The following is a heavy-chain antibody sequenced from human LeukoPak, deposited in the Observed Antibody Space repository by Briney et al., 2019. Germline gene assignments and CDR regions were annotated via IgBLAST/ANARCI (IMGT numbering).Heavy chain of an antibody. CDR2: IYHSGST. CDR3: ARAGDYYESSGYPSSWFDP. J-gene: IGHJ5*02. V-gene: IGHV4-30-2*01. CDR1: GGSISSGGYS. Sequence: PSQTLSLTCAVSGGSISSGGYSWSWIRQPPGKGLEWIGYIYHSGSTYYNPSLKSRVTISVDRSKNQFSLKLSSVTAADTAVYYCARAGDYYESSGYPSSWFDPWGQGTLVTVSS. D-gene: IGHD3-22*01.